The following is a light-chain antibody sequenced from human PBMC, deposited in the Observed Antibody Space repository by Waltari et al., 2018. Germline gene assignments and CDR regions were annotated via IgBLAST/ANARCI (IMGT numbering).Light chain of an antibody. V-gene: IGLV3-25*03. CDR3: QSADSSGTWV. Sequence: SYELTQPPSVSVSPGQTARITCSGDALPKQYAYWYQQKPGQAPVLVIYKDSERPSGIPERFSGYNSGTTVTLTISGVQAEDEADYSCQSADSSGTWVFGGGTKLTVL. CDR2: KDS. CDR1: ALPKQY. J-gene: IGLJ3*02.